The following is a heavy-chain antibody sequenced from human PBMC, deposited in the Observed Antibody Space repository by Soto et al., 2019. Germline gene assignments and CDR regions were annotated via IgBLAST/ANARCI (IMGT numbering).Heavy chain of an antibody. CDR2: IRNKPNGHTT. CDR3: STTVITAPLFEY. V-gene: IGHV3-72*01. J-gene: IGHJ4*02. CDR1: VFTFIGHY. D-gene: IGHD2-21*02. Sequence: GWSLRLSCECSVFTFIGHYMDWVRQAPGKGLEWLGRIRNKPNGHTTAYAASVKGRFTISRDDSKNLVYLQMNSLKSEDTALYYCSTTVITAPLFEYWGQGTLVTVSS.